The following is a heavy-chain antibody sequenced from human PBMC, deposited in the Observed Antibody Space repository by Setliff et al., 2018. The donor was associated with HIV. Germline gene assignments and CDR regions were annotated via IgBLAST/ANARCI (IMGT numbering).Heavy chain of an antibody. CDR3: AGSRGYFVQAD. D-gene: IGHD3-22*01. V-gene: IGHV3-7*01. CDR2: IKTDGIEK. CDR1: GFVFSTYW. Sequence: LRLSCAASGFVFSTYWMSWVRQAPGKGPEWVANIKTDGIEKYYVDSVKGRFTISRDNAKNSLYLQMNSLRVEDTAVYFCAGSRGYFVQADWGQGTLVTVSS. J-gene: IGHJ4*02.